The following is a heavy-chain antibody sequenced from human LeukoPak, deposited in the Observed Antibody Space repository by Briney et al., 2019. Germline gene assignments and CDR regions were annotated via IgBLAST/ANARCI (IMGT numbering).Heavy chain of an antibody. CDR1: GYSFTTYW. D-gene: IGHD3-9*01. V-gene: IGHV5-51*01. Sequence: GESLKISCKGSGYSFTTYWIGWVRQMPGKGLEWMGIIYPDDSNTRYSPSFQGQVTISADKSISTAYLQWSSLKASDTAMYYCARGGLRYFDWSHFDYWGQGTLVTVSS. CDR2: IYPDDSNT. J-gene: IGHJ4*02. CDR3: ARGGLRYFDWSHFDY.